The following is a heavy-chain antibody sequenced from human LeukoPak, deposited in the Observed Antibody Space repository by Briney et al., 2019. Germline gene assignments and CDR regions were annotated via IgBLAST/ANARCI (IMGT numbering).Heavy chain of an antibody. Sequence: SETLSLTCTVSGGSISRYYWSWLRQPPGKGLEWIGYIYYTGITNYNPSLKSRVTMSVDTSKNRFSLKLTSVTAADTAVYYCARDQIRGYDSSGYFPYSWFDPWGQGTLVTVSS. CDR2: IYYTGIT. D-gene: IGHD3-22*01. CDR1: GGSISRYY. V-gene: IGHV4-4*08. CDR3: ARDQIRGYDSSGYFPYSWFDP. J-gene: IGHJ5*02.